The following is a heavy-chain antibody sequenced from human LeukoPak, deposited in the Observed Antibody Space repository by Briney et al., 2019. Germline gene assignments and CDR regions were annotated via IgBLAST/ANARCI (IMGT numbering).Heavy chain of an antibody. V-gene: IGHV1-18*01. J-gene: IGHJ4*02. CDR3: ARVRSYCSSTSCYSFDY. D-gene: IGHD2-2*01. CDR1: GYTFTSYG. CDR2: VSAYNGNT. Sequence: GASVKVSCKASGYTFTSYGIRWVREAPGQGLEWMVWVSAYNGNTNYAQKLHGRVTMTTDTSTSTAYMELRSLRSDDTAVYYCARVRSYCSSTSCYSFDYWGQGTLVTVSS.